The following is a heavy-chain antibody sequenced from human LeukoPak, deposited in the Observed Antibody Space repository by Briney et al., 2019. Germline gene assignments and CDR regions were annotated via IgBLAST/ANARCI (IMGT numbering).Heavy chain of an antibody. CDR2: ISDSGGST. D-gene: IGHD3-22*01. CDR1: GFIFSSYA. V-gene: IGHV3-23*01. CDR3: AKYGYYDNSGYPSPVGAFDI. Sequence: GGSLRLSCAASGFIFSSYAMSWVRQAPGKGLEWVSVISDSGGSTYYADSVKGRFTISRDNSKNTLYLQMYSLRAEDTAVYYCAKYGYYDNSGYPSPVGAFDIWGQGTMVTVSS. J-gene: IGHJ3*02.